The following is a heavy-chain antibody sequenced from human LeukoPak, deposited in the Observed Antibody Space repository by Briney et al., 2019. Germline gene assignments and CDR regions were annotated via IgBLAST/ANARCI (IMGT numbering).Heavy chain of an antibody. D-gene: IGHD4-17*01. V-gene: IGHV3-11*04. J-gene: IGHJ4*02. CDR1: GFTVSSNY. Sequence: PGGSLRLSCAASGFTVSSNYMSWVRQAPGKGLEWVSYISSSDSTIYYADSVKGRFTISRDNAKNSLYLQMNSLRAEDTAVYYCARVAINDYGDYFDYWGQGTLVTVSS. CDR2: ISSSDSTI. CDR3: ARVAINDYGDYFDY.